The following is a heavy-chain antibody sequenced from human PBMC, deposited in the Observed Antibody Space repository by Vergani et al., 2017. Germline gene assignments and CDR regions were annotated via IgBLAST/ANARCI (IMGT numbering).Heavy chain of an antibody. Sequence: EVQLQESGGGLVKPGGSLRVSCAASGFIFSTYSINWVRQAPGKGREWVSSISGRSNYIYYADSLKGRFTISRDNSKNSVYLQMNSLRAEDTAIYYCARKKYYDSKDYYQVEPFDYWGQGTLVTVSS. CDR2: ISGRSNYI. CDR3: ARKKYYDSKDYYQVEPFDY. J-gene: IGHJ4*02. D-gene: IGHD3-22*01. V-gene: IGHV3-21*06. CDR1: GFIFSTYS.